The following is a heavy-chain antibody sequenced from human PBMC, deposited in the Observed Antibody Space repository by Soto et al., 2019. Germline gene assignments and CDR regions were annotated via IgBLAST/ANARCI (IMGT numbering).Heavy chain of an antibody. CDR2: ISYDGSNK. V-gene: IGHV3-30-3*01. CDR3: ARDGYRQQLAPQDY. D-gene: IGHD6-13*01. CDR1: GFTFSSYA. Sequence: PVGSLRLSCTASGFTFSSYAMHWVRQSPGKGLEWVAVISYDGSNKYYADSVKGRFTISRDNSKNTLYLQMNSLRAEDTAVYYCARDGYRQQLAPQDYWGQGTLVTVSS. J-gene: IGHJ4*02.